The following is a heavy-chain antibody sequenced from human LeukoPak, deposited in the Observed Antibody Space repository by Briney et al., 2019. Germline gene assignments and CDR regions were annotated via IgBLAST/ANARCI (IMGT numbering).Heavy chain of an antibody. J-gene: IGHJ3*02. Sequence: PSETLSLTCAVSGGSISSGGYSWSWIRQPPGKGLEWIGYIYHSGSTYYNPSLKSRVTISVDRSKNQFSLKLSSVTAADTAVYYCARGVEWFDAFDIWGQGTMVTVSS. CDR1: GGSISSGGYS. CDR2: IYHSGST. CDR3: ARGVEWFDAFDI. V-gene: IGHV4-30-2*01. D-gene: IGHD3-3*01.